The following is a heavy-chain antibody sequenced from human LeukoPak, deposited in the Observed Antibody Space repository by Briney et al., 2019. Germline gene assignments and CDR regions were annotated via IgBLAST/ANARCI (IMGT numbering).Heavy chain of an antibody. J-gene: IGHJ4*02. CDR1: GFTFSNYA. CDR3: AKTDGDYFNYFDY. Sequence: GGSLRLSCAASGFTFSNYAMNWVRQAPGKGLEWVAVISYDGSNKYYADSVKGRFTISRDNSKNTLYLQMNSLRAEDTAVYYCAKTDGDYFNYFDYWGQGTLVTVSS. V-gene: IGHV3-30*18. CDR2: ISYDGSNK. D-gene: IGHD4-17*01.